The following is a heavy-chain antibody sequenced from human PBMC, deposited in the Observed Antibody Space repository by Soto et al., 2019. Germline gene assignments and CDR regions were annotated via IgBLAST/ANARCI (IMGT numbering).Heavy chain of an antibody. J-gene: IGHJ4*02. CDR2: IYHNGMT. V-gene: IGHV4-4*02. CDR3: ARDAALTGETDRFDF. CDR1: GDSITTDRW. D-gene: IGHD2-15*01. Sequence: QVQLQESGPGLLKPWGTLSLTCAVSGDSITTDRWWSWLRQSPGKGLEWIGEIYHNGMTDYSPTLTSRVSMSVDTSKNQSSLRLNFVTAADTAIYYCARDAALTGETDRFDFWGQGLLVTVSA.